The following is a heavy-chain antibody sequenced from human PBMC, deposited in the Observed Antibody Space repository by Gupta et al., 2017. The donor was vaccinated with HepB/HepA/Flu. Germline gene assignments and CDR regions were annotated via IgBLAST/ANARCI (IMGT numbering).Heavy chain of an antibody. CDR3: AKDPQKGYSYGLVDY. CDR1: SSYG. Sequence: SSYGTHWVRQAPGKGLEWVAVISYDGSNKYYADSVKGRFTISRDNSKNTLYLQMNSLRAEDTAVYYCAKDPQKGYSYGLVDYWGQGTLVTVSS. D-gene: IGHD5-18*01. J-gene: IGHJ4*02. V-gene: IGHV3-30*18. CDR2: ISYDGSNK.